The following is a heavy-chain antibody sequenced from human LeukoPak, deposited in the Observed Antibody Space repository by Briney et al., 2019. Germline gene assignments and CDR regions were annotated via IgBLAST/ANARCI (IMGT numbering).Heavy chain of an antibody. J-gene: IGHJ3*02. Sequence: PSQTLSLTCTVSGGSITNLNYYWTWIRQPAGKRLEWIGRIYTSGGTNYNPSLKSRVTMSVDRTKNQISLHLASLTAADTALYYCAGRGSSSGTFDIWGPGTFVTVSS. CDR3: AGRGSSSGTFDI. V-gene: IGHV4-61*02. D-gene: IGHD3-10*01. CDR2: IYTSGGT. CDR1: GGSITNLNYY.